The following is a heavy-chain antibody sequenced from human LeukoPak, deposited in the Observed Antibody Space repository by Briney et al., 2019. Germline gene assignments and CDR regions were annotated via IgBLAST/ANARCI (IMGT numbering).Heavy chain of an antibody. J-gene: IGHJ4*02. CDR2: IIPIFGTA. CDR1: GYTFTGSY. CDR3: ARDQSPRWIQLWTWTN. Sequence: SVKVSCKASGYTFTGSYMHWVRQAPGQGLEWMGGIIPIFGTANYAQKFQGRVTITADESTSTAYMELSSLRSEDTAVYYCARDQSPRWIQLWTWTNWGQGTLVTVSS. D-gene: IGHD5-18*01. V-gene: IGHV1-69*13.